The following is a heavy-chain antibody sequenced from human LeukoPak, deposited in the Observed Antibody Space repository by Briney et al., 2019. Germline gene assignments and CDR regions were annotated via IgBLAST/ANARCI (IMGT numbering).Heavy chain of an antibody. CDR1: GGSVSSGSYY. V-gene: IGHV4-61*01. Sequence: SETLCLTCTVSGGSVSSGSYYWSWIRQPPGKGLEGIGYLYYSGSTNYNPSLKSRVTISVDTSKNQFSLKLSSVTGEDSAVYYCAREGHYYYGMDVWGQGTTVTVS. J-gene: IGHJ6*02. CDR3: AREGHYYYGMDV. CDR2: LYYSGST.